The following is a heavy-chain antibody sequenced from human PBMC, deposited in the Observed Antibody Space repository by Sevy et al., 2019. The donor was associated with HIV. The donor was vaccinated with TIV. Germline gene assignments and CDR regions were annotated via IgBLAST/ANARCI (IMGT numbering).Heavy chain of an antibody. Sequence: GGSLRLSCAGSGFTPSTYGMHWVRRAPGKGLEWVADRGYDGNNKDYADSVKGRFTISRDNSKNTLFLQMDSLRAEDTAVYYCARDPRMYGDYLLAYFDYWGQGALVTVSS. D-gene: IGHD2-8*01. V-gene: IGHV3-33*01. CDR3: ARDPRMYGDYLLAYFDY. CDR2: RGYDGNNK. J-gene: IGHJ4*02. CDR1: GFTPSTYG.